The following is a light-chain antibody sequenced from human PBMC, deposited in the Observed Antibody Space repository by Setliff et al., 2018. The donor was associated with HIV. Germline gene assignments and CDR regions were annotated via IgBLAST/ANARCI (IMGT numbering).Light chain of an antibody. CDR1: SSDVGGYDY. CDR3: CSYTSSTTLV. Sequence: QSALAQPASVSGSPGQSITISCTGTSSDVGGYDYVSWYQQHPGKGPKLMLYEVGNRPSGVSNRFSGSKSGNTASLTISGLQAEDEADYYCCSYTSSTTLVFGTGTKVTVL. J-gene: IGLJ1*01. CDR2: EVG. V-gene: IGLV2-14*01.